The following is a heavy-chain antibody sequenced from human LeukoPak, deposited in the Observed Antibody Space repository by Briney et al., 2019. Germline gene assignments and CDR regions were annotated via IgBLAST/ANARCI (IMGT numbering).Heavy chain of an antibody. J-gene: IGHJ3*02. V-gene: IGHV3-30*02. CDR1: GFTFSSYG. Sequence: PGGSLRLSCAASGFTFSSYGMHWVRQAPGKGLEWVAFIRYDGSNKYYADSVKGRFTISRDNSKNTLYLQMNSLRAEDTAVYYCAKDTRTYYYDSSGYGDAFDIWGQGTMVTVSS. CDR2: IRYDGSNK. CDR3: AKDTRTYYYDSSGYGDAFDI. D-gene: IGHD3-22*01.